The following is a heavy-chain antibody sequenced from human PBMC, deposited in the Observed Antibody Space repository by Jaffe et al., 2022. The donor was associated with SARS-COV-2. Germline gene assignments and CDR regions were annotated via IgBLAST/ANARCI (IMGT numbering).Heavy chain of an antibody. V-gene: IGHV3-49*04. J-gene: IGHJ4*02. Sequence: EVQLVESGGGLVQPGRSLRLSCIASGFTFGDYAMSWVRQAPGEGLEWVGFIRSKAYGGTTEYAASVKGRFTISRDDSKSIAYLQMNSLKTEDTAVYFCTRDPFPPVGDYGALGLDYWGQGTLVTVSS. CDR2: IRSKAYGGTT. CDR1: GFTFGDYA. D-gene: IGHD4-17*01. CDR3: TRDPFPPVGDYGALGLDY.